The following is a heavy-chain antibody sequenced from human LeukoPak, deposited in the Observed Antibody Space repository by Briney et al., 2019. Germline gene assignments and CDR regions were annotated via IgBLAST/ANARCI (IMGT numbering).Heavy chain of an antibody. V-gene: IGHV6-1*01. CDR3: ARVPRISHYGMDV. D-gene: IGHD1-14*01. CDR1: GDSVPSNSAA. J-gene: IGHJ6*04. CDR2: TYYRSKWYN. Sequence: SQTLSLTCAISGDSVPSNSAAWNWISQSPSRGLEWLGRTYYRSKWYNDYAVSVKSRITINPDTSKNQFSLQLNSVTPEDTAVYYCARVPRISHYGMDVWGKGTTVTVSS.